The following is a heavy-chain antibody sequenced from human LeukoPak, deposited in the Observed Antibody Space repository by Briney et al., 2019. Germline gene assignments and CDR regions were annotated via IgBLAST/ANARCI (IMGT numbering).Heavy chain of an antibody. CDR2: IGAYNGNT. V-gene: IGHV1-18*01. CDR1: GYTFTSYG. D-gene: IGHD2-15*01. CDR3: ARGRYCSGGSCYLLFDY. J-gene: IGHJ4*02. Sequence: ASVKVSCKASGYTFTSYGISWVRQAPGQGLEWMGWIGAYNGNTNYAQKLQGRVTMTTDTSTSTAYMELRSLRSDDTAVYYCARGRYCSGGSCYLLFDYWGQGTLVTVSS.